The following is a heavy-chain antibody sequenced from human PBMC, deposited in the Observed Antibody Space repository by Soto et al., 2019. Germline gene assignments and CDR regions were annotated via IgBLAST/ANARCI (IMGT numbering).Heavy chain of an antibody. J-gene: IGHJ4*02. CDR2: IYHSGST. V-gene: IGHV4-30-2*01. Sequence: QLQLQESGSGLVKPSQTLSLTCAVSGGSISSGGYSWSWIRQPPGKGLEWIGYIYHSGSTYYNPSPKRRVTITVDRSQNQFSLKLSSVTAADTAVYSRASAGRVGAVAADYWGQGTLVTVSS. CDR3: ASAGRVGAVAADY. D-gene: IGHD6-19*01. CDR1: GGSISSGGYS.